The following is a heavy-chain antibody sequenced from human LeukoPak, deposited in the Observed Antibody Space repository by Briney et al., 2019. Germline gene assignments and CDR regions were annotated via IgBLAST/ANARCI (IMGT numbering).Heavy chain of an antibody. V-gene: IGHV1-2*02. CDR3: ARSTWGYDSSGLFDY. Sequence: ASVKVSCKASGYTFTGYYMHWVRQAPGQGLEWMGWINPNSGGTNYAQKFQGRVTMTRDTSISTAYMELSRLRSDDTAVYYCARSTWGYDSSGLFDYWGQGTLVTVSS. CDR2: INPNSGGT. D-gene: IGHD3-22*01. CDR1: GYTFTGYY. J-gene: IGHJ4*02.